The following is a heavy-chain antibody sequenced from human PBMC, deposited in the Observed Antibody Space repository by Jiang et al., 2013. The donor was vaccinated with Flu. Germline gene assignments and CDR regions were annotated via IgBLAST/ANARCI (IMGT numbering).Heavy chain of an antibody. CDR1: GFTFSSYG. CDR3: ARDLIRGSSGWYWDAFDI. CDR2: IWYDGSNK. D-gene: IGHD6-19*01. Sequence: SGFTFSSYGMHWVRQAPGKGLEWVAVIWYDGSNKYYADSVKGRFTISRDNSKNTLYLQMNSLRAEDTAVYYCARDLIRGSSGWYWDAFDIWGQGTMVTVSS. V-gene: IGHV3-33*01. J-gene: IGHJ3*02.